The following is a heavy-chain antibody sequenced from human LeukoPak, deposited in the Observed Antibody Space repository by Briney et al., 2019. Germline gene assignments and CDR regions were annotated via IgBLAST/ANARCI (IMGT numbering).Heavy chain of an antibody. V-gene: IGHV4-34*01. J-gene: IGHJ4*02. D-gene: IGHD3-9*01. CDR2: INHSGST. CDR1: GGSFSAYY. CDR3: ARVRYSDVLTGYYGDGYFDY. Sequence: PSETLSLTCAVYGGSFSAYYWSWIRQPPGQGLEWIGEINHSGSTNYNPSLKSRVTISVDTSKNQFSLKLSSVTAADTAVYYCARVRYSDVLTGYYGDGYFDYWGQGTLVTVSS.